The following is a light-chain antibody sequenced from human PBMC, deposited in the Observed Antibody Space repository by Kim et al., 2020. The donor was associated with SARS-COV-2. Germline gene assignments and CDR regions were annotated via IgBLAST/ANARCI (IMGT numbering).Light chain of an antibody. V-gene: IGKV3-15*01. CDR2: GAS. Sequence: SVSPVERATLSCRASQRIRTNLASYQQKPGQAPRLLIYGASSRATGFPARFSGSGSGTEFTVTISSLQSEDFAVYYCQQYDNRPFTFGQGTKLEI. CDR3: QQYDNRPFT. J-gene: IGKJ2*01. CDR1: QRIRTN.